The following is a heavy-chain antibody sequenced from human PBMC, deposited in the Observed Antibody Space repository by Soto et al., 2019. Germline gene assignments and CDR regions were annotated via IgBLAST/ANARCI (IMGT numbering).Heavy chain of an antibody. D-gene: IGHD6-13*01. CDR2: IYYSGST. Sequence: QLQLQESGPGLVKPSETLSLTCTVSGGSISSSSHYWGWIRHPPGKGLEWIGTIYYSGSTYYNPSLKSRVTISVDTSKNQFSLKLRSVTAADTAVYYCARQEGISSEVPYAMDVWGQGTTVPVSS. CDR1: GGSISSSSHY. J-gene: IGHJ6*02. CDR3: ARQEGISSEVPYAMDV. V-gene: IGHV4-39*01.